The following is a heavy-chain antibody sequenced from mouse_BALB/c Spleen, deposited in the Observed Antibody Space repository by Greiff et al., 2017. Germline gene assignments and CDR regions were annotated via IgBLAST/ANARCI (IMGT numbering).Heavy chain of an antibody. Sequence: EVHLVESGGGLVKPGGSLKLSCAASGFTFSSYAMSWVRQTPEKRLEWVASISSGGSTYYPDSVKGRFTISRDNARNILYLQMSSLRSEDTAMYYCAREGGRVWDYDGFDYWGQGTTLTVSS. V-gene: IGHV5-6-5*01. CDR2: ISSGGST. CDR1: GFTFSSYA. J-gene: IGHJ2*01. CDR3: AREGGRVWDYDGFDY. D-gene: IGHD2-4*01.